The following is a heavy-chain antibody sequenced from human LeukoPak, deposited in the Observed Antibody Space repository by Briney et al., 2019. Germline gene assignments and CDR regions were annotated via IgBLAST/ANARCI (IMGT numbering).Heavy chain of an antibody. J-gene: IGHJ4*02. Sequence: GGSLRLSCAASGFLFGSHAMNWVRQAPGKGLEWVSGISGSCGSTYYADSVKGRFTISRGNSKNTLFLQMNSLRPEDTAVYFWARDPGGYFDYWGQGTLVTVSS. D-gene: IGHD3-10*01. V-gene: IGHV3-23*01. CDR3: ARDPGGYFDY. CDR1: GFLFGSHA. CDR2: ISGSCGST.